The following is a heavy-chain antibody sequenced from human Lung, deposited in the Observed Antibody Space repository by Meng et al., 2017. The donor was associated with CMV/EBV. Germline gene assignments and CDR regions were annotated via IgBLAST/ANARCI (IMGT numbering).Heavy chain of an antibody. J-gene: IGHJ6*02. CDR1: GGXISSYY. D-gene: IGHD3-3*01. CDR3: ARGGYYEFWSGYSYYYYYGMDV. V-gene: IGHV4-59*01. CDR2: IYYSGST. Sequence: SXTXSLXCTVSGGXISSYYWSWIRQPPGKGLEWIGYIYYSGSTNYNPSLKSRVTISVDTSKNQFSLKLSSVTAADTAVYYCARGGYYEFWSGYSYYYYYGMDVWXQGTXVTVSS.